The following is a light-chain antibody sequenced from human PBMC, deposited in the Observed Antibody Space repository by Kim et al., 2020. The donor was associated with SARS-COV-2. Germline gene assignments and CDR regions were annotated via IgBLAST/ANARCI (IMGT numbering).Light chain of an antibody. CDR1: QSVDSNY. V-gene: IGKV3-20*01. CDR3: QQYGGSPPLT. CDR2: GAS. Sequence: PGDSATLSCRASQSVDSNYLAWYQQKPGQAPRLLIDGASSRAAGIPDRFTGSGSTTDFTLTISRLEPEDFAVYFCQQYGGSPPLTFGGGTKVEIK. J-gene: IGKJ4*01.